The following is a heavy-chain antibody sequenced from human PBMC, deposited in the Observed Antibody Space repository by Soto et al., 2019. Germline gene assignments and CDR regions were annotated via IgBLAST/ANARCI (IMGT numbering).Heavy chain of an antibody. CDR1: GFTFSSYA. D-gene: IGHD3-10*01. CDR3: ARDMGDYYYYGMDV. J-gene: IGHJ6*02. V-gene: IGHV3-30-3*01. Sequence: GGSLRLSCAASGFTFSSYAMHWVRQAPGKGLEWVAVISYDGSNKYYADSVKGRFTISRDNSKNTLYLQMNSLRAEDTAVYYCARDMGDYYYYGMDVWGQGTTVTVS. CDR2: ISYDGSNK.